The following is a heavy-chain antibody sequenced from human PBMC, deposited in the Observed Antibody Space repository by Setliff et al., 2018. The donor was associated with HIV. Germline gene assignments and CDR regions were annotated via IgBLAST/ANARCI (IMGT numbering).Heavy chain of an antibody. V-gene: IGHV4-4*07. CDR2: IHSNGYT. D-gene: IGHD1-26*01. J-gene: IGHJ5*02. Sequence: PSETLSLTCTVSGGSINYYYWNWIRQPAGKGLEWLGRIHSNGYTNFNPSLKSRINMSVDMSKNQVSMKLTSVNAADTALYYCARGRKAVGDWFDPWGQGIQVTVSS. CDR3: ARGRKAVGDWFDP. CDR1: GGSINYYY.